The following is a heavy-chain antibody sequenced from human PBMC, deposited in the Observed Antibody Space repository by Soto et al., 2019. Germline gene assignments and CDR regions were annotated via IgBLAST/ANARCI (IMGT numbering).Heavy chain of an antibody. CDR3: AKDGADTGTDYFDY. J-gene: IGHJ4*02. CDR2: ISNDGSNK. D-gene: IGHD1-26*01. CDR1: NFTFSNYG. V-gene: IGHV3-30*18. Sequence: QVQLVESGGGVVQPGRSLRLSCAASNFTFSNYGMHWVRQAPGKGLEWVARISNDGSNKYYTDSVKGRFTISRDNSRNTLSLQMTSLRADDTAVYYCAKDGADTGTDYFDYWGQGTLINVSS.